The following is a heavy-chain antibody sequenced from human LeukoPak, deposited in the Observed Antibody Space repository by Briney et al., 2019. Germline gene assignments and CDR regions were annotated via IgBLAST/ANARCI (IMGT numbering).Heavy chain of an antibody. V-gene: IGHV3-53*01. CDR3: AVPSRYGDYFDS. Sequence: GGSLRLSCAASGFTFSNAWMSWVRQAPGKGLEWVSVIYSGGSTYYADSVRGRFTISRDNSKNTLYLQVNSQRAEDTAVYYCAVPSRYGDYFDSWGQGTLVTVSS. CDR2: IYSGGST. J-gene: IGHJ4*02. CDR1: GFTFSNAW. D-gene: IGHD4-17*01.